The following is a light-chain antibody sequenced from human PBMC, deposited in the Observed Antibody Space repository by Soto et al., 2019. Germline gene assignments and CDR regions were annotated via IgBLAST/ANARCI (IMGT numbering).Light chain of an antibody. V-gene: IGKV3-15*01. CDR1: QSVSSD. CDR3: QQYNNWPRT. J-gene: IGKJ1*01. Sequence: EIVMTQSPATLSVSPGERVTLSCRASQSVSSDLVWYQQKPGQAPRLLVFHASTSATGIPARFSGSGSGTEFTLTISSLQSEDFAVYYCQQYNNWPRTFGQGTKVEIK. CDR2: HAS.